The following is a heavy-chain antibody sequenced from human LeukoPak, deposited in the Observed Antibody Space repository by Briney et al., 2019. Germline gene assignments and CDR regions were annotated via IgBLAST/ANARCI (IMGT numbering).Heavy chain of an antibody. V-gene: IGHV3-21*01. CDR2: IGGSSSSI. CDR1: GFSFSTYP. J-gene: IGHJ4*02. CDR3: ARAGGEMATKPVPLGY. D-gene: IGHD5-24*01. Sequence: SGGSLRLSCAASGFSFSTYPMNWVRQAPGKGLEWVSSIGGSSSSIYYADSVKGRFTISRDNAKNSLYLQMNSLRAEDTAVYYCARAGGEMATKPVPLGYWGQGTLVTVSS.